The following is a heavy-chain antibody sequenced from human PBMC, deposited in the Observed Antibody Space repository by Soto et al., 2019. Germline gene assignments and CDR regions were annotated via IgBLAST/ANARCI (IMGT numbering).Heavy chain of an antibody. V-gene: IGHV3-23*01. CDR2: ISGSGGST. D-gene: IGHD6-13*01. Sequence: GGSLRLSCAASGFTFSSYAMSWVRQAPGKGLEWVSAISGSGGSTYYADSVKGRFTISGDNSKNTLYLQMNSLRAEDTAVYYCAKDPSIAAAGMLDYWGQGTLVTVSP. CDR3: AKDPSIAAAGMLDY. CDR1: GFTFSSYA. J-gene: IGHJ4*02.